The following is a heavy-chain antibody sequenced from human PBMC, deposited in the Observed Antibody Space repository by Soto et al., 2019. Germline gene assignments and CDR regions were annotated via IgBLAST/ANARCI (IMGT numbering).Heavy chain of an antibody. CDR1: GFTFSSYC. CDR2: IWYDVSNK. Sequence: SLSLSCAASGFTFSSYCKHWVRQAPGKGLEWVAVIWYDVSNKYYADSVKGRFTISRDNSKNTLYLQMNSLRAEDTAVYYCIAAAANFDYWGQGTLVTVSS. D-gene: IGHD6-13*01. J-gene: IGHJ4*02. CDR3: IAAAANFDY. V-gene: IGHV3-33*01.